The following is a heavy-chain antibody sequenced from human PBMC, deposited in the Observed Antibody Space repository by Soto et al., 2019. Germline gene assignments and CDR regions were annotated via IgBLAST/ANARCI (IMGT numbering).Heavy chain of an antibody. CDR3: AGDPDSHYNDSHAYSYP. D-gene: IGHD3-22*01. V-gene: IGHV1-69*04. J-gene: IGHJ2*01. CDR1: GSTFSTYT. CDR2: IIPIIGII. Sequence: SVKLSCKASGSTFSTYTITWVRQAPGQGLEWMGRIIPIIGIINYAQKFQGRVTITADKFTGTAYMELTRLRSDDTAVYYCAGDPDSHYNDSHAYSYPWGR.